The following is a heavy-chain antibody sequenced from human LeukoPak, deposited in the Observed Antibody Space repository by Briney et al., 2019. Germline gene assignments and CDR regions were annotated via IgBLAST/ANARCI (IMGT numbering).Heavy chain of an antibody. CDR1: GFIFSNVW. CDR3: TTLGYSGYAFNC. V-gene: IGHV3-15*01. J-gene: IGHJ4*02. D-gene: IGHD3-22*01. CDR2: IKSKTHGGTM. Sequence: GGSLRLSCAASGFIFSNVWMTWVRQAPGKGWEWVGRIKSKTHGGTMDYAAPVKGRFTISRDDSKSTLFLQVNDLKTEDTAMYYCTTLGYSGYAFNCWGQGTLVTVSS.